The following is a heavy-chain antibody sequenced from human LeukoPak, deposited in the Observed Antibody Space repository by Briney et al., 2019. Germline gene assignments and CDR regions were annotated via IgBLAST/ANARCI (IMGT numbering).Heavy chain of an antibody. CDR1: GYTFSSYA. V-gene: IGHV3-23*01. CDR3: AKDMFRGVIQSAFDF. Sequence: PGGSLRLSCAASGYTFSSYAMSWVRQAPGKGLEWVSTISGSGGSTHYADSVNGRFTISRDTSKNTLHLQINSLRVEDTAVYYCAKDMFRGVIQSAFDFWGQGTLVTVSS. CDR2: ISGSGGST. D-gene: IGHD3-10*01. J-gene: IGHJ4*02.